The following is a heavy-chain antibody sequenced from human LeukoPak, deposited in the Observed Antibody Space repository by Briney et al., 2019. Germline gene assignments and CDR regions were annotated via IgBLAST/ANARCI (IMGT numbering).Heavy chain of an antibody. J-gene: IGHJ4*02. V-gene: IGHV3-7*01. CDR2: IKQDGSEE. Sequence: GGSLRLSCAASGFTFSSYWMSWVRQAPGKGLEWVANIKQDGSEEYYVDSVKGRFTISRDNAKNSLYLQMNSLRAEDTAVYYCALSSSWYYFDYWGQGTLVTVSS. D-gene: IGHD6-13*01. CDR3: ALSSSWYYFDY. CDR1: GFTFSSYW.